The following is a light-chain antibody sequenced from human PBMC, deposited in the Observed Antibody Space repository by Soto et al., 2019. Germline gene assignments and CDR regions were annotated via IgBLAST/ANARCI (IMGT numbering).Light chain of an antibody. J-gene: IGKJ3*01. V-gene: IGKV3-11*01. CDR1: QSVSSY. CDR2: DAS. Sequence: EIVLTQSPATLSLSPGERATLSCRASQSVSSYLAWYQHKPGQAPRLLIYDASTRATGIPARFSGSGSGTDFTLTISSLEPEDFAVYYCQQRSNWPRGFTFGPGTKVDIK. CDR3: QQRSNWPRGFT.